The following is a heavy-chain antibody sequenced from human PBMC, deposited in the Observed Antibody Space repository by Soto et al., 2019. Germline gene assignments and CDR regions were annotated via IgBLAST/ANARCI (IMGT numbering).Heavy chain of an antibody. D-gene: IGHD3-3*01. CDR3: ARGVGITLCVTVSTGPFFDF. J-gene: IGHJ4*02. Sequence: QVQLQESGPGLVKPSQTLSLTCTVSGGSFSSGGYYWTWIRQHPGEGLEWIGYIYYSGSTYYNPSLSSRDTISSDKSKTHLSLKLSSVTAADMVVYFCARGVGITLCVTVSTGPFFDFWGQGTLVTVSS. V-gene: IGHV4-31*03. CDR1: GGSFSSGGYY. CDR2: IYYSGST.